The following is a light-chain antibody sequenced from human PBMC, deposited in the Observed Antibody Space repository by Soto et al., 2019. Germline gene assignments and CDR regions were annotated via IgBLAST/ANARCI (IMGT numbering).Light chain of an antibody. V-gene: IGKV3-20*01. CDR2: GAS. Sequence: ELVLTQSPGTLSLSPGERDTLSCRASQSVSSNFLAWYQQKHGQAPRXXIYGASSRATGIPDRFSGSGSGTDFTLTISRLEPEDCAVYYGQQYGSSPWTFGQGTKGDIK. CDR1: QSVSSNF. CDR3: QQYGSSPWT. J-gene: IGKJ1*01.